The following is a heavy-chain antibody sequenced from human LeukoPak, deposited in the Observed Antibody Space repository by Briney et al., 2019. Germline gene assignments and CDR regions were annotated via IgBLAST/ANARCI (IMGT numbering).Heavy chain of an antibody. V-gene: IGHV4-34*01. J-gene: IGHJ5*02. D-gene: IGHD4-17*01. CDR1: GGSFSGYY. Sequence: SETLSLTCAVYGGSFSGYYWSWIRQPPGKGLEWIGEINHSGSTNYNPSLKSRVTISVDTSKNQFSLKLSSVTVADTAVYYCARLSTVTTLWSDPWGQGTLVTVSS. CDR3: ARLSTVTTLWSDP. CDR2: INHSGST.